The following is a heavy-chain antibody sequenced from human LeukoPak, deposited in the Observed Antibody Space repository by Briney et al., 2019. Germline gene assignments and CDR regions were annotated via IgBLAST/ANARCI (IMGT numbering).Heavy chain of an antibody. CDR1: GFTFSDYY. CDR3: ARDRLYYYDSSGYLDY. CDR2: ISSSGSTI. V-gene: IGHV3-11*01. J-gene: IGHJ4*02. Sequence: GGSLRLSCAASGFTFSDYYMSWIRQAPGKGLEWVSYISSSGSTIYYADSVKGRFTISRDNAKNSLYLQMNSLRAEDTAVYYCARDRLYYYDSSGYLDYWGQGTPVTVSS. D-gene: IGHD3-22*01.